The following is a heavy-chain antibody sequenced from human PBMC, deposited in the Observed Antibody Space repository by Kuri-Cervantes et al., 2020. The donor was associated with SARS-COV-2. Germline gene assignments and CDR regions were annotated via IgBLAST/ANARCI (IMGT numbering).Heavy chain of an antibody. CDR1: GGSCSCYY. CDR2: INHSGST. CDR3: ARGGIAVVPAAKAFDT. Sequence: ESLKISCAVYGGSCSCYYWSWIRQPPGKGLGWIGEINHSGSTNYNPSLKSRVTISVDTSKNQFSLKLSSVTAADTAVYYCARGGIAVVPAAKAFDTWGQGTLVTVSS. V-gene: IGHV4-34*01. J-gene: IGHJ5*02. D-gene: IGHD2-2*01.